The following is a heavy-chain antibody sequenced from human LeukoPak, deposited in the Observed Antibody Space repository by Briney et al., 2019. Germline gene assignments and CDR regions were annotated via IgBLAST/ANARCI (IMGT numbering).Heavy chain of an antibody. D-gene: IGHD1-1*01. CDR2: IYYSGST. Sequence: SETLSLTCTVSGGSISSYYWSWIRQPPGKGLEWIGYIYYSGSTNYNPSLKSRVTISVDTSKNQFSLKLSSVTAADTAVYYCARQQRWTGSLHHYYYYYMDVWAKGPRSPSP. J-gene: IGHJ6*03. CDR1: GGSISSYY. CDR3: ARQQRWTGSLHHYYYYYMDV. V-gene: IGHV4-59*01.